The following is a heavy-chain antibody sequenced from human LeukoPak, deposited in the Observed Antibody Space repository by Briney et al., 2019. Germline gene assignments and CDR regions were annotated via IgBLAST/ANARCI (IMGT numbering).Heavy chain of an antibody. CDR2: ISRRDSYV. CDR1: GFTFRSYS. J-gene: IGHJ3*02. CDR3: ARDASSCYYYGGMAFDI. D-gene: IGHD3-22*01. Sequence: GGSLRVSCAASGFTFRSYSMKWVRQPRGKGGEWVSSISRRDSYVYYADSVKGRFTTSRDNPNNSLYLQMNSLRAEDTAVYYCARDASSCYYYGGMAFDIWGQGTMVTVSS. V-gene: IGHV3-21*01.